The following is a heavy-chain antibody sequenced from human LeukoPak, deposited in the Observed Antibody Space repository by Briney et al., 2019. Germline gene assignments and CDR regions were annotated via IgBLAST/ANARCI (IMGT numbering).Heavy chain of an antibody. D-gene: IGHD6-19*01. CDR1: GNTFTGYY. CDR3: ARGQPGIAVAGTVNYYYYGMDV. V-gene: IGHV1-2*02. CDR2: INPNSGGT. Sequence: ASVKVSCKASGNTFTGYYMHWVRQAPGQGLEWMGWINPNSGGTNYAQKFQGRVTMTRDTSISTAYMELSRLRSDDTAVYYCARGQPGIAVAGTVNYYYYGMDVWGQGTTVTVSS. J-gene: IGHJ6*02.